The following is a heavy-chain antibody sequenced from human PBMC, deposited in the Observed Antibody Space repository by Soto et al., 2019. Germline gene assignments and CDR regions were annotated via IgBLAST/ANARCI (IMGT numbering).Heavy chain of an antibody. CDR3: ARCGIAVAPRYYYYGMDV. CDR2: IYPGDSDT. Sequence: GESLKISCKGSGYSFTSYWIGWVRQMPGKGLEWMGIIYPGDSDTRYSPSFQGQVTISADKSISTAYLQWSSLKASDTAMYYCARCGIAVAPRYYYYGMDVWGQGTTVTVSS. CDR1: GYSFTSYW. V-gene: IGHV5-51*01. J-gene: IGHJ6*02. D-gene: IGHD6-19*01.